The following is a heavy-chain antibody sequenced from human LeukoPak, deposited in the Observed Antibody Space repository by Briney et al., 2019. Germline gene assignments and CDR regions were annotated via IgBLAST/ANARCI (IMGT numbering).Heavy chain of an antibody. V-gene: IGHV3-23*01. CDR2: ISSSGGTT. Sequence: PGGSLRLSCAASEFTFSSYSMNWVRQAPGKGLEWVSVISSSGGTTYYADSVKGRFTISRDNSKNTLYLQMNSLRAEDTAVYYCAKRYCSSSGSSKGAFDYWGQGTLVTVSS. J-gene: IGHJ4*02. CDR3: AKRYCSSSGSSKGAFDY. CDR1: EFTFSSYS. D-gene: IGHD2-2*01.